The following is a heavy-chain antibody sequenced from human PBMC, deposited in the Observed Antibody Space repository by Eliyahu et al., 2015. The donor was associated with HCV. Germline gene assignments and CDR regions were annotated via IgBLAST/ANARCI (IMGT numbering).Heavy chain of an antibody. Sequence: EVQLLESGGGLVQPGGSLRLSCAAXXFTFXXXAMGWVRQGPGKGLEXVSAISGSGGSTYYADSVKGRFTISRDNSKNTLYLQMNSLRAEDTAVYYCAKPPWNVVVVAATNFDYWGQGTLVTVSS. V-gene: IGHV3-23*01. CDR2: ISGSGGST. J-gene: IGHJ4*02. CDR1: XFTFXXXA. D-gene: IGHD2-15*01. CDR3: AKPPWNVVVVAATNFDY.